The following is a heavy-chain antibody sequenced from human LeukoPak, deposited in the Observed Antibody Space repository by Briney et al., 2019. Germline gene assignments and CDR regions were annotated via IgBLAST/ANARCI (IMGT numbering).Heavy chain of an antibody. CDR2: ISSSGNTK. V-gene: IGHV3-48*03. D-gene: IGHD1-1*01. Sequence: GGSLRLSCAASGFTFSSYEMNWVRQAPGKGLEWVSYISSSGNTKYYADSVKGRFTISRDNTKKSLYLQMNSLRAEDTAVYHCAAGTELYWGQGTLVTVSS. CDR3: AAGTELY. CDR1: GFTFSSYE. J-gene: IGHJ4*02.